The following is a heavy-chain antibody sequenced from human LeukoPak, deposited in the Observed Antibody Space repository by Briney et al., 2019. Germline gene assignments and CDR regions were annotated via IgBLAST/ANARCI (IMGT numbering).Heavy chain of an antibody. D-gene: IGHD3-16*01. CDR3: ARGGGLDV. Sequence: GGSLRLSCAASGFTFSSYWMNWARHAPGMGLEWVASIKHNGNVNYYVNSVKGRFTISRDNAKNSLYLQMSNLRAEDTAVYFCARGGGLDVWGQGATVTVSS. CDR1: GFTFSSYW. V-gene: IGHV3-7*03. J-gene: IGHJ6*02. CDR2: IKHNGNVN.